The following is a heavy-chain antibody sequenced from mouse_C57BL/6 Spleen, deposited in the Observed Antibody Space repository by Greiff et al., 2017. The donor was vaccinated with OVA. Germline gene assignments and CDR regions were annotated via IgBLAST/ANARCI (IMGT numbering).Heavy chain of an antibody. CDR1: GYTFTSYW. Sequence: VQLQQSGAELVMPGASVKLSCKASGYTFTSYWMHWVKQRPGQGLEWIGEIDPSDSYTNYNQKFKGKSTLTVDKSSSTAYMQLSSLTSEDSAVYYCARGGGSYDGYYFDYWGQGTTFTVSS. J-gene: IGHJ2*01. D-gene: IGHD2-3*01. CDR2: IDPSDSYT. CDR3: ARGGGSYDGYYFDY. V-gene: IGHV1-69*01.